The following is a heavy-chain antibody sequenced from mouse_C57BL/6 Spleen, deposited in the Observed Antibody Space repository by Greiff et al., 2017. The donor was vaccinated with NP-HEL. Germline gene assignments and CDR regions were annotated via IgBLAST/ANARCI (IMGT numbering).Heavy chain of an antibody. CDR3: ERGGGFDY. CDR2: IFPGCGST. V-gene: IGHV1-56*01. Sequence: VQLQQSGPELVRPGASVKISCKAPGYTFTSYWMQWVRQRPGQGLEWIGEIFPGCGSTYYNEKFKGKATLTVATASSKAYMQLSSLTSEDSAVYFCERGGGFDYWGQGTTLTVSS. J-gene: IGHJ2*01. D-gene: IGHD1-1*02. CDR1: GYTFTSYW.